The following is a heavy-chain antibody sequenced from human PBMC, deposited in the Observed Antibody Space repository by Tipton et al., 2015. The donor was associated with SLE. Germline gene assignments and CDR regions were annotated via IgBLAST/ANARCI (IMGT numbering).Heavy chain of an antibody. CDR1: GGSISSYY. Sequence: LRLSCTVSGGSISSYYWGWIRQPPGKGLEWIGYIYYSGSTNYNPSLKSRVTISVDTSKNQFSLKLSSVTAADTAVYYCARAQTGTTYLFDYWGQGTLVTVSS. J-gene: IGHJ4*02. CDR3: ARAQTGTTYLFDY. D-gene: IGHD1-1*01. CDR2: IYYSGST. V-gene: IGHV4-59*01.